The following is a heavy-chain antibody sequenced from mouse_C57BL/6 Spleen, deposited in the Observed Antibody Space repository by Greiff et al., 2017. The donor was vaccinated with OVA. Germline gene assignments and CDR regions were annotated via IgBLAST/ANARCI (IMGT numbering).Heavy chain of an antibody. V-gene: IGHV1-72*01. D-gene: IGHD2-5*01. CDR2: IDPNSGGT. CDR1: GYTFTSYW. J-gene: IGHJ1*03. Sequence: QVHVKQPGAELVKPGASVKLSCKASGYTFTSYWMHWVKQRPGRGLEWIGRIDPNSGGTKYNEKFKSKATLTVDKPSSTAYMQLSSLTSEDSAVYYCARCYYSNYEGWYFDVWGTGTTVTVSS. CDR3: ARCYYSNYEGWYFDV.